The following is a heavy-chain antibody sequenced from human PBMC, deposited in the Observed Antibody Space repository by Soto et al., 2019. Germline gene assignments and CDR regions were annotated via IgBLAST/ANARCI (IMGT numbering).Heavy chain of an antibody. Sequence: VQLLESGGGLVQPGGSLRLSCAASGFTFSSYAMSWIRQPPGKGLEWIGYIYYSGSTYYNPSLKSRVTISVDTSKNQFSLKLSSVTAADTAVYYCARWRRITMIVVVDAFDIWGQGTMVTVSS. CDR1: GFTFSSYA. D-gene: IGHD3-22*01. CDR3: ARWRRITMIVVVDAFDI. CDR2: IYYSGST. V-gene: IGHV4-30-4*01. J-gene: IGHJ3*02.